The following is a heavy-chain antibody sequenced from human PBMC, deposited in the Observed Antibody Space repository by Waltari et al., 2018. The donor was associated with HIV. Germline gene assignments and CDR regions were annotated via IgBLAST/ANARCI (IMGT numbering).Heavy chain of an antibody. CDR3: AKVPSTTMKAGFDY. CDR2: MSGSGGST. J-gene: IGHJ4*02. CDR1: GFTFSGYA. V-gene: IGHV3-23*01. D-gene: IGHD3-22*01. Sequence: EVQLLESGGGLVQPGGSLRLSCAASGFTFSGYAMSWVRQAPGKGREWVSGMSGSGGSTYYADSVKGRFTIARDNSKNTMYLQMNSLRAEDTAIYYWAKVPSTTMKAGFDYWGQGTLVTVSS.